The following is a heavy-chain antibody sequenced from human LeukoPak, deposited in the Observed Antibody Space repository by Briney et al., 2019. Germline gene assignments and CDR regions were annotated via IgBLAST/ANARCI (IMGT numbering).Heavy chain of an antibody. J-gene: IGHJ6*02. CDR3: ARAPSIDCSGGSCYGGGYYYYGMDV. Sequence: SVKVSFKASGGTFSSYAISWVRQAPGQGLEWMGGIIPIFGTANYAQKFQGRVTITADESTSTAYMELSSLRSEDTAVYYCARAPSIDCSGGSCYGGGYYYYGMDVWGQGTTVTVSS. D-gene: IGHD2-15*01. CDR1: GGTFSSYA. CDR2: IIPIFGTA. V-gene: IGHV1-69*13.